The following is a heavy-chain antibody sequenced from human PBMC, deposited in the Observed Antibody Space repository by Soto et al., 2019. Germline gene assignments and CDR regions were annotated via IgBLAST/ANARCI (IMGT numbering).Heavy chain of an antibody. D-gene: IGHD4-4*01. V-gene: IGHV4-34*01. Sequence: ETLSLTCAVYSGAFSGYYWRWIRQPPGKGLEWIGEINHSGSTNYNPSLKSRVTISVDTSKNQFSLKLSSVTAADTAVYYCARGFMYYSNYAPRDHYGMDVWGQGTTVTVS. CDR3: ARGFMYYSNYAPRDHYGMDV. CDR1: SGAFSGYY. CDR2: INHSGST. J-gene: IGHJ6*02.